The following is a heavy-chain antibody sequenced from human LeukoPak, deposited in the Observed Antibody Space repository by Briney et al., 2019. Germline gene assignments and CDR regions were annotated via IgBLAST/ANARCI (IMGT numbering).Heavy chain of an antibody. Sequence: SVKVSCKASGFTFTSSAVQWVRQARGQRLEWIGWIVVGSGNTNYAQKSQERVTITRDMSTSTAYMELSSLRSEDTAVYYCAAGSVAGKYDYWGQGTLVTVSS. V-gene: IGHV1-58*01. CDR1: GFTFTSSA. CDR2: IVVGSGNT. CDR3: AAGSVAGKYDY. J-gene: IGHJ4*02. D-gene: IGHD6-19*01.